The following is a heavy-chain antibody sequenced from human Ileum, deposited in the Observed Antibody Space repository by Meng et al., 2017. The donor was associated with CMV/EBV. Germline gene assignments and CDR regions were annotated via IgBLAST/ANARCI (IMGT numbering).Heavy chain of an antibody. CDR3: VKDDNDYMGEIGS. J-gene: IGHJ5*02. CDR2: IYTDDFKT. D-gene: IGHD3-16*01. V-gene: IGHV3-23*03. CDR1: GFTFMKYA. Sequence: AASGFTFMKYAMSWVRQAPGKGLEWVAVIYTDDFKTYYADSVKGRFTISRDRSKNTLYLQMNGLRAGDTAMYYCVKDDNDYMGEIGSWGQGTLVTVSS.